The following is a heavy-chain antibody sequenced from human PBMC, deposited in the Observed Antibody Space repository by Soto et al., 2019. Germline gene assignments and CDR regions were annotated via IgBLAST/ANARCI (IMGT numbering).Heavy chain of an antibody. CDR3: TTDDPINKN. CDR1: GIMFGQYA. CDR2: IKSKTDGGTT. V-gene: IGHV3-15*01. J-gene: IGHJ4*02. Sequence: GGSLRLSCAASGIMFGQYAMHWVRLAPGKGLEWVGRIKSKTDGGTTDYAAPVKGRFTISRDDSKNTLFLQMNSLKTDDTAVYYCTTDDPINKNWGQGTLVTVSS.